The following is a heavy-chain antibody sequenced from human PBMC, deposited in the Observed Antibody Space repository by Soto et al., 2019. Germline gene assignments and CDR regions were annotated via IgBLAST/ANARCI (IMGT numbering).Heavy chain of an antibody. CDR1: GGSISSGGYS. D-gene: IGHD4-17*01. V-gene: IGHV4-30-2*01. Sequence: QLQLQESGSGLVKPSQTLSLTCAVSGGSISSGGYSWSWIRQPPGKGLEWIGYIYHSGYTYYNPSLKGRVTLSVDRSTHQFSLKLSSVTAADTAVYYCARAHYGDYGYGMDVWGQGTTVTVSS. CDR2: IYHSGYT. J-gene: IGHJ6*02. CDR3: ARAHYGDYGYGMDV.